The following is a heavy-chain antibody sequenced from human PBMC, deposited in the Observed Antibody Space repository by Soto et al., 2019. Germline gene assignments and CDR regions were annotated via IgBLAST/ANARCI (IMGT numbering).Heavy chain of an antibody. J-gene: IGHJ6*02. CDR1: GYSIASGYY. CDR2: IYHAGSV. V-gene: IGHV4-38-2*01. D-gene: IGHD3-9*01. Sequence: PSETLSLTCAGSGYSIASGYYWAWLRQSPGKGLEWIGSIYHAGSVYYNPSLNSRVAVSLDTYKNHFSLKLTSVTAADTAVYYCARTFEYYGMDVWGQGTTVRVS. CDR3: ARTFEYYGMDV.